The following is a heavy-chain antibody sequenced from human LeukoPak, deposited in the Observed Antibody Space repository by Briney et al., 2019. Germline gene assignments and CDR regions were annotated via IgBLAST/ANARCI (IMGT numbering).Heavy chain of an antibody. CDR2: IWYDGSNK. D-gene: IGHD5-24*01. V-gene: IGHV3-33*08. Sequence: GRSLRLSCAASGFTFSSYGIHWVRQAPGKGLEWVAVIWYDGSNKYYADSVNGRFTISRDNSKNTLYLQMNSLRAEDTAVYYCARGARRWLRQGRFDYWGQGTLVTVSS. J-gene: IGHJ4*02. CDR1: GFTFSSYG. CDR3: ARGARRWLRQGRFDY.